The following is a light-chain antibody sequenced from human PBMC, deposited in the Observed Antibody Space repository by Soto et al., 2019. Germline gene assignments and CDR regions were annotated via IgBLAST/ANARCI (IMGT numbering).Light chain of an antibody. J-gene: IGLJ3*02. CDR1: SSDVGGYNY. Sequence: QSALTQPRSVSGSPGQSVTISCTGTSSDVGGYNYVSWYQQHPGKAPKLMIYDVTKRPSGVPDRFSGSKSGNTASLTISGLQAEDEADYYCSSYAGTYTHWVFGGGTKVTVL. CDR3: SSYAGTYTHWV. V-gene: IGLV2-11*01. CDR2: DVT.